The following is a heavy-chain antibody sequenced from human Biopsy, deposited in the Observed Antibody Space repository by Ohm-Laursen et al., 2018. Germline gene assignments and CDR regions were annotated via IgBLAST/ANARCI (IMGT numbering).Heavy chain of an antibody. CDR2: ITWNSGHI. J-gene: IGHJ6*02. CDR1: DFTFDDYA. CDR3: VKDIRRYFYGMDV. D-gene: IGHD3-10*01. Sequence: SSLRLSCAAPDFTFDDYAMSWVRQRPGKGLEWVSGITWNSGHIAYADSVKGRFTISRDNAKNALWLQMNSLRVDDTAMYYCVKDIRRYFYGMDVWGQGTTVTVS. V-gene: IGHV3-9*01.